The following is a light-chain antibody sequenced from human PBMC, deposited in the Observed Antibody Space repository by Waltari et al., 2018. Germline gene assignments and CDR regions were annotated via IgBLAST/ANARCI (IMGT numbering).Light chain of an antibody. CDR3: MQSTKDPYS. V-gene: IGKV2D-29*02. Sequence: DAVMTKTPLSLHVTPREPASTSCRSSQSLLHSNGNTYLHWYLQKPGQSPRLLIYKVTNRESGVPDRFSGSGSGTDFTLKISRVEPEDVGVYYCMQSTKDPYSFGQGTKVEIK. CDR1: QSLLHSNGNTY. CDR2: KVT. J-gene: IGKJ2*03.